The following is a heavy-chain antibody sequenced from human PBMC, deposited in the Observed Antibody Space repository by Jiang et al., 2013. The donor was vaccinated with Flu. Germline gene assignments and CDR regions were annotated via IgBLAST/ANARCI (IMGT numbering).Heavy chain of an antibody. J-gene: IGHJ4*02. D-gene: IGHD6-19*01. Sequence: LLESGGGLVQPGRSLRLSCAASGFRFDDYAMHWVRQAPGKGLEWVSGITWNSGTLGYADSVRGRFTISRDNAKESLFLQMDSLRAEDTAVYYCAKDISVAGVGLDYWGQ. CDR3: AKDISVAGVGLDY. CDR1: GFRFDDYA. V-gene: IGHV3-9*01. CDR2: ITWNSGTL.